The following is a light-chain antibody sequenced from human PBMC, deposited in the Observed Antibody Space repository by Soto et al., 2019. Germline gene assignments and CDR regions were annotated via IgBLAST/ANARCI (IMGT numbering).Light chain of an antibody. CDR1: QSIRYY. CDR3: QHHNSYSQT. V-gene: IGKV1-5*01. J-gene: IGKJ1*01. CDR2: GAS. Sequence: DIHLTPSPPTPSASVGDRVTITCRASQSIRYYLAWYQQMPGKAPKLLIYGASSLQSGVPSRFSGSGSGTEFTLTISSLQPDDFATYFCQHHNSYSQTFGQGTKVDIK.